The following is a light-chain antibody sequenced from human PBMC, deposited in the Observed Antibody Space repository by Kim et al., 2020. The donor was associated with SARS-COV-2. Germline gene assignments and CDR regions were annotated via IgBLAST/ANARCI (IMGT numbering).Light chain of an antibody. Sequence: LSPGESATLFCRASQSVSTNYLAWYQQKPGQAPRLLIYGASNRATGIPDRFSGSGSGADFTLTISRLEAEDFAVYYCQQYAGSPTFGRGTKVDIK. J-gene: IGKJ4*01. V-gene: IGKV3-20*01. CDR3: QQYAGSPT. CDR2: GAS. CDR1: QSVSTNY.